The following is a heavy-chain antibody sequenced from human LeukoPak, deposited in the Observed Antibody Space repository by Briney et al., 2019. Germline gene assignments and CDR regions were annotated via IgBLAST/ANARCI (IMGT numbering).Heavy chain of an antibody. CDR1: GGSISSSSYY. V-gene: IGHV4-39*07. D-gene: IGHD3-10*01. CDR2: IYYSGST. Sequence: SETLSLTCTVSGGSISSSSYYWGWIRQPPGKGLEWIGSIYYSGSTYYNPSLKSRVTISVDTSKNQFSLKLSSVTAADTAVYYCATQADYYGSGSYVSARNFDYWGQGTLVTVSS. CDR3: ATQADYYGSGSYVSARNFDY. J-gene: IGHJ4*02.